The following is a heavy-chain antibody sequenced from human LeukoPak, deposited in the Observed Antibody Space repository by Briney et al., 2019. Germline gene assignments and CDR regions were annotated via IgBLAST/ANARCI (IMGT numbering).Heavy chain of an antibody. CDR2: IYYSGST. CDR1: GGSISSYY. CDR3: ARDPGLDNWFDP. V-gene: IGHV4-59*01. Sequence: PSETLSLTCTVSGGSISSYYWSRIRQPPGKGLEWIGYIYYSGSTNYNPSLKSRVTISVDTSKNQFSLKLSSVTAADTAVYYCARDPGLDNWFDPWGQGTLVTVSS. J-gene: IGHJ5*02.